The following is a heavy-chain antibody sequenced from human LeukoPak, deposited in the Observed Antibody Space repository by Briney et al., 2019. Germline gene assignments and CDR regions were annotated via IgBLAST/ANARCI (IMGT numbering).Heavy chain of an antibody. D-gene: IGHD6-13*01. CDR3: ARGYSSSWYFNWFDP. V-gene: IGHV4-34*01. CDR2: INHSGST. CDR1: GGSFSGYY. J-gene: IGHJ5*02. Sequence: PSETLSLTCAVYGGSFSGYYWSWIRQPPGKGLEWIGEINHSGSTNYNPSLKSRVTISVDTSKSQFSLKLSSVTAADTAVYYCARGYSSSWYFNWFDPWGQGTLVTVSS.